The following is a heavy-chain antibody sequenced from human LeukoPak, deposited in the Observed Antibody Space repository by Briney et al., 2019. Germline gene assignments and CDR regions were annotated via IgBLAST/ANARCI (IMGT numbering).Heavy chain of an antibody. V-gene: IGHV1-18*01. CDR1: GYTFTSYG. CDR3: ARDSLSVDCSKIVAWFDP. CDR2: ISAYNGNT. D-gene: IGHD4-11*01. J-gene: IGHJ5*02. Sequence: AAVKVSCKASGYTFTSYGISWVRQAPGQDLEWMGWISAYNGNTNYAQKLQGRVTMTTDTSTSTAYMELRSLRSDDTAVYYCARDSLSVDCSKIVAWFDPWGQGTLVTVSS.